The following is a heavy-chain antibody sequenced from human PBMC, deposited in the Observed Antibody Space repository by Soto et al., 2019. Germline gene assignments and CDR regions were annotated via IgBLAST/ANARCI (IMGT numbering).Heavy chain of an antibody. V-gene: IGHV3-7*03. CDR1: GFTLGNYW. Sequence: SGGSLRLSCTASGFTLGNYWMAWVRQAPGKGLEWVANARQDGVDKGHADSVRDRFTIIRESARNSVFLQMNSLRAEDTAVYFCARDVGGILDYWGQGTLVTVSS. CDR3: ARDVGGILDY. CDR2: ARQDGVDK. J-gene: IGHJ4*02.